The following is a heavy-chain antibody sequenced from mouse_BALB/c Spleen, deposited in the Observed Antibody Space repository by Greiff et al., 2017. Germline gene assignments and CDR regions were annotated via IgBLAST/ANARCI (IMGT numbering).Heavy chain of an antibody. Sequence: EVKLVESGRGLVKPGGSLKLSCAASGFTFSSYAMSWVRQTPEKRLEWVASISSGGSTYYPDSVKGRFTISRDNARNILYLQMSSLRSEDTAMYYCARGPPDYARYYYAMDYWGQGTSVTVSS. CDR3: ARGPPDYARYYYAMDY. CDR2: ISSGGST. CDR1: GFTFSSYA. D-gene: IGHD2-4*01. V-gene: IGHV5-6-5*01. J-gene: IGHJ4*01.